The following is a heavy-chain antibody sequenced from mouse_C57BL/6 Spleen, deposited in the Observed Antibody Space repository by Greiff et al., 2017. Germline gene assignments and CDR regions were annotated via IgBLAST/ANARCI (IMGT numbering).Heavy chain of an antibody. J-gene: IGHJ2*01. CDR1: GYTFTSYW. CDR2: IDPSDSYT. D-gene: IGHD4-1*01. V-gene: IGHV1-69*01. Sequence: VQLQQPGAELVMPGASVKLSCKASGYTFTSYWMHWVKQRPGQGLEWIGEIDPSDSYTNYNQKFKGKSTLTVDKSSSTAYMQLSSLTSEDAAVYYCARKENWYFDYWGQGTTLTVSS. CDR3: ARKENWYFDY.